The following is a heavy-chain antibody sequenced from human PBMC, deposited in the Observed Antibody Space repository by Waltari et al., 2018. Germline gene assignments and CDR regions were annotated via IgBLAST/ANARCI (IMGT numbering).Heavy chain of an antibody. V-gene: IGHV4-39*01. CDR1: GGSISTNYN. J-gene: IGHJ1*01. CDR2: MQYRGST. CDR3: GRIAFGDDGGYFQH. D-gene: IGHD4-17*01. Sequence: LQESGPGLVKPSETLSLTCTVSGGSISTNYNWGWIRQPPGKGLEWMGNMQYRGSTFYNPSLKSRVTISLDTSKNQFSLRLSSVGAADTAVYFCGRIAFGDDGGYFQHWGQGTLVTVSS.